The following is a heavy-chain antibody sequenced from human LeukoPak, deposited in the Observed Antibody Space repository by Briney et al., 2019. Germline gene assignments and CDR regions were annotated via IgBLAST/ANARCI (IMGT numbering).Heavy chain of an antibody. Sequence: GGSLRLSCAASGFSFSTYWMYWVRHAPGKGLGSVSRITSDGRITAYADSVKGRFTISRDNAKNTLYLQMNSLRPEDTALYYCASQSDASGSYSADWGRGTLVTVSS. V-gene: IGHV3-74*01. CDR1: GFSFSTYW. CDR2: ITSDGRIT. D-gene: IGHD3-10*01. CDR3: ASQSDASGSYSAD. J-gene: IGHJ4*01.